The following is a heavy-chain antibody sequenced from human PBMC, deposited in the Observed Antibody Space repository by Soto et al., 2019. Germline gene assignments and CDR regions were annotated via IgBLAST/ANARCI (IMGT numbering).Heavy chain of an antibody. CDR3: ARDRDSSGYYYGPGAFDI. V-gene: IGHV3-21*01. Sequence: PGGSLRLSCAASGFTFSSYSMNWVRQAPGKGLEWVSSISSSSSYIYYADSVKGRFTISRDNAKNSLYLQMNSLRAEDTAVYYCARDRDSSGYYYGPGAFDIWGQGTMVTVSS. CDR2: ISSSSSYI. CDR1: GFTFSSYS. J-gene: IGHJ3*02. D-gene: IGHD3-22*01.